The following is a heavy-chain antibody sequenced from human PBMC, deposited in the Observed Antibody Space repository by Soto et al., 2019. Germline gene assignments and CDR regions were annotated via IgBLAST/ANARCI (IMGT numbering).Heavy chain of an antibody. CDR3: ARPFLGYCSGGSCPNWFDP. J-gene: IGHJ5*02. V-gene: IGHV1-69*06. D-gene: IGHD2-15*01. Sequence: GASVKVSCKASGGTFSSYAISWVRQAPGQGLEWMGGIIPIFGTANYAQKFQGRVTITADKSTSTAYMELSSLRSEDTAVYYCARPFLGYCSGGSCPNWFDPWGQGTLVTVYS. CDR1: GGTFSSYA. CDR2: IIPIFGTA.